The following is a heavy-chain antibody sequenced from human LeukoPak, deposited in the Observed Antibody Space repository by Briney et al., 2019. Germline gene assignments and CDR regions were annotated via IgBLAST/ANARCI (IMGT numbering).Heavy chain of an antibody. CDR1: GFAFSSYN. Sequence: GGSLRLSCAASGFAFSSYNMNWVRQAPGKGLEWISYISSSSSPIYYADSVKGRFTISRDNAMNSLYLQMNSLRAEDTAVYYCAREYSGVFDYWGQGTLVTVSS. CDR3: AREYSGVFDY. J-gene: IGHJ4*02. D-gene: IGHD5-12*01. V-gene: IGHV3-48*04. CDR2: ISSSSSPI.